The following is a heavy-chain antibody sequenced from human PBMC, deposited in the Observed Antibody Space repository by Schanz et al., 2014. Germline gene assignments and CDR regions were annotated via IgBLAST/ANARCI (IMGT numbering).Heavy chain of an antibody. D-gene: IGHD5-12*01. V-gene: IGHV3-13*01. Sequence: EVQLVESGGGLVQPGGSLRLSCAASGFTLSNSDMHWVRQGTGKGLEWVSTIGYLGDTYYPDSVKGRFTVSRDSGQNFLYLQMNSLRTEDTAVYYCASASGYSDYGTYFDFWGEGTLVNDSS. CDR2: IGYLGDT. J-gene: IGHJ4*02. CDR3: ASASGYSDYGTYFDF. CDR1: GFTLSNSD.